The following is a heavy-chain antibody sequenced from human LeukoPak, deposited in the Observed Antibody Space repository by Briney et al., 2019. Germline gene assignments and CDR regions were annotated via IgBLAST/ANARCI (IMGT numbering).Heavy chain of an antibody. J-gene: IGHJ4*02. V-gene: IGHV4-39*01. Sequence: PSETLPLTCAVSGDSISSHNYYWGWARQPPGKGLEWIASIYYSGSTFYNPSLKSRFTISVDTSKNQFSLRLTSVNVADTAVYYCARNSSSGWFDFWGRGTLVTVSS. CDR3: ARNSSSGWFDF. CDR2: IYYSGST. D-gene: IGHD6-19*01. CDR1: GDSISSHNYY.